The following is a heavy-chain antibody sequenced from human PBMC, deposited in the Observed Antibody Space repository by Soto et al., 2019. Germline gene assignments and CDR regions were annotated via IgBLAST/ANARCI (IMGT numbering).Heavy chain of an antibody. D-gene: IGHD1-1*01. CDR3: ARRYGYSFDY. Sequence: PSETLSLTCTVSGGSISSSSYYWGWIRQPPGKGLEWVGNIYYSGSAYYNPSLKSRVTISVDMSKNNFSLKLSSVTAADTAVYYCARRYGYSFDYWGQGTLVTVSS. J-gene: IGHJ4*02. V-gene: IGHV4-39*02. CDR1: GGSISSSSYY. CDR2: IYYSGSA.